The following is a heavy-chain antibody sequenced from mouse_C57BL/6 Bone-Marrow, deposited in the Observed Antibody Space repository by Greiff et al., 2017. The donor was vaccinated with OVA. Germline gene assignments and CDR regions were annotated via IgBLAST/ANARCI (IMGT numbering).Heavy chain of an antibody. CDR3: ARGDPAWFAS. V-gene: IGHV5-4*03. CDR1: GFTFSSYA. J-gene: IGHJ3*01. Sequence: EVKLVESGGGLVKPGGSLKLSCAASGFTFSSYAMSWVRQTPEKRLEWVATISDGGSYTYYPDNVKGRFTISRDNAKNNLYLQMSHLKSEDTAMYDCARGDPAWFASWGQGTLVTVSA. CDR2: ISDGGSYT.